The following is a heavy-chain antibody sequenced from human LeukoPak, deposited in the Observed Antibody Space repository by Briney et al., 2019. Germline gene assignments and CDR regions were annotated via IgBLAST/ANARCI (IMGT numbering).Heavy chain of an antibody. CDR3: ASPPIVVVPAAMPGGVAFDI. CDR2: IYYSGST. D-gene: IGHD2-2*01. J-gene: IGHJ3*02. CDR1: GGSISSSSYY. V-gene: IGHV4-39*01. Sequence: SETLSLTCTVSGGSISSSSYYWGWIRQPPGKGLEWIGSIYYSGSTYYNPSLKSRVTISVDTSKNQFSLKLSSVNAADTAVYYCASPPIVVVPAAMPGGVAFDIWGQGTMVTVSS.